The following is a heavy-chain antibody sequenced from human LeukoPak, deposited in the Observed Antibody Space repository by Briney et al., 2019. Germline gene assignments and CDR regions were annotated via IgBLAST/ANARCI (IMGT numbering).Heavy chain of an antibody. CDR2: IKQDGSEK. V-gene: IGHV3-7*01. CDR1: GFTFTGYW. D-gene: IGHD3-16*01. J-gene: IGHJ4*02. Sequence: PGGSLRLSCAASGFTFTGYWMSWVRQAPGKGLEWVANIKQDGSEKYYVDSVKGRFTISRDNAKYSLFLQMSSLRGEDTALYYCATEHWGPNSWGQGTLVTVSS. CDR3: ATEHWGPNS.